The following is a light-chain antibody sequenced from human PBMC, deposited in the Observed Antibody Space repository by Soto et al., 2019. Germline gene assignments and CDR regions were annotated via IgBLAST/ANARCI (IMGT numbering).Light chain of an antibody. CDR2: AAS. CDR1: QYMTRTY. CDR3: HQYDKAPQT. J-gene: IGKJ2*01. V-gene: IGKV3-20*01. Sequence: EIVLMQSPGTLSLSPGERATLSCRTSQYMTRTYIAWYQQKPGQAPRLLIYAASNRATGIPDKFSGSGLGAEYSITISRLEPEDSAVYYCHQYDKAPQTFGQGTKVEIK.